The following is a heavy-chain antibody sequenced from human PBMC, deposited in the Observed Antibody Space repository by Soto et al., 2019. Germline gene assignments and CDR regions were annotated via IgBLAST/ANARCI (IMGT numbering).Heavy chain of an antibody. CDR3: ARDGRKQLWVEGLNAMDV. D-gene: IGHD5-18*01. V-gene: IGHV1-18*01. Sequence: QVQLVQSGPEVKKPGASVKVSCKASDYTFSTYGISWVRQAPGQGLEWMGWISGYNGQTNYAQKFRGRVTITTDTSTSTAYMELMSLRSDDTAMYYCARDGRKQLWVEGLNAMDVWGQGTTVTVSS. CDR1: DYTFSTYG. CDR2: ISGYNGQT. J-gene: IGHJ6*02.